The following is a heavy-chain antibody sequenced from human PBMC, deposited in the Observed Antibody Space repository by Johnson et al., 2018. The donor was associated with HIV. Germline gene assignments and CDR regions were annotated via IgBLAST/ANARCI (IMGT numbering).Heavy chain of an antibody. CDR3: AREDTPFGSPHEGDAFDI. Sequence: VQLVESGGALVQPGGSTRLSCVASGSAFSTYDMHWVRHVPGKGLEWVGAIGTRSDTYYPASVKGRFTISRENARNSLYLQMNSLRVEDTAVYYCAREDTPFGSPHEGDAFDIWGQGTRVTVFS. V-gene: IGHV3-13*01. J-gene: IGHJ3*02. CDR1: GSAFSTYD. CDR2: IGTRSDT. D-gene: IGHD3-16*01.